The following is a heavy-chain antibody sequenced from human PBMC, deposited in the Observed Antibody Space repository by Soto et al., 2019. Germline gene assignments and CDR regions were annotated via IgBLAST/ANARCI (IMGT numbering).Heavy chain of an antibody. J-gene: IGHJ4*02. Sequence: PGGSLRLSCAASGFTFSNYAMHWVRQAPGKGLEWVAVIRNDGSNEYYADSVKGRFTISRDNPKHTLYLQMNSLRAEDTAVYYCREGAAWGDTRRCEDYWGQGSLGTV. V-gene: IGHV3-30*04. D-gene: IGHD3-10*01. CDR2: IRNDGSNE. CDR1: GFTFSNYA. CDR3: REGAAWGDTRRCEDY.